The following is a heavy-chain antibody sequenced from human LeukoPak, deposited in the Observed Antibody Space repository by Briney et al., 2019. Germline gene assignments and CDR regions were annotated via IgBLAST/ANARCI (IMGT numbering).Heavy chain of an antibody. J-gene: IGHJ3*02. CDR2: ISSSGSTI. CDR3: ARHYYDILTGYYNLGQGSFDI. D-gene: IGHD3-9*01. CDR1: GFTFSDYY. Sequence: GGSLRLSCAASGFTFSDYYMSWIRQAPGKGLEWVSYISSSGSTIYYADSVKGRFTISRDNAKNSLYLQMNSLRAEDTAVYYCARHYYDILTGYYNLGQGSFDIWGQGTMVTVSS. V-gene: IGHV3-11*01.